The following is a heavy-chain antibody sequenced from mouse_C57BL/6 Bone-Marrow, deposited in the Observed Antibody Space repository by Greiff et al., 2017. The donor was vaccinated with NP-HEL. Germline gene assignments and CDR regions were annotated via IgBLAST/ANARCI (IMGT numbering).Heavy chain of an antibody. CDR2: IDPANGNT. V-gene: IGHV14-3*01. CDR1: GFNIKNTY. J-gene: IGHJ4*01. D-gene: IGHD1-1*01. Sequence: VHVKQSVAELVRPGASVKLSCTASGFNIKNTYMHWVKQRPEQGLEWIGRIDPANGNTKYAPKFQGKATITADTSSNTAYLQLSSLTSEDTAIYYCARGGSSHYYAMDYWGQGTSVTVSS. CDR3: ARGGSSHYYAMDY.